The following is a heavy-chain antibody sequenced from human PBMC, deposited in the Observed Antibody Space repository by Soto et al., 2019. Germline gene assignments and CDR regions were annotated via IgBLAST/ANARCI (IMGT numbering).Heavy chain of an antibody. CDR1: GGSISSSSYY. D-gene: IGHD3-10*01. CDR3: ASQLWFGEDYYGMDV. Sequence: SETLSLTCTVSGGSISSSSYYWGWIRQPPGKGLEWIGSIYYSGSTYYNPSLKSRVTISVDTSKNQFSLKLSSVTAADTAVYYCASQLWFGEDYYGMDVWGQGTTVNVSS. CDR2: IYYSGST. J-gene: IGHJ6*02. V-gene: IGHV4-39*01.